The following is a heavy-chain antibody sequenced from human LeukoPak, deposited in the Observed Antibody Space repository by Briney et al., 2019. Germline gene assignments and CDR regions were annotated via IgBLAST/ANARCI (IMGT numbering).Heavy chain of an antibody. J-gene: IGHJ6*02. CDR2: ISFDGGDK. CDR1: GFTFSSYA. D-gene: IGHD3-10*01. V-gene: IGHV3-30*04. Sequence: PGGSLRLSCAATGFTFSSYAMHWVRQAPGKGLQWVAVISFDGGDKYYANSVKGRFTISRDNSKNTLYLQMNSLRPDDTAVYSCARVRLRAVINTYYYYGMDVWGQGTTVTVSS. CDR3: ARVRLRAVINTYYYYGMDV.